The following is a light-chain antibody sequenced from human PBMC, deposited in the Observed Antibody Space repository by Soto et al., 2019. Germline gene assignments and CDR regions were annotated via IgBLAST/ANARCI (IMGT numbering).Light chain of an antibody. J-gene: IGLJ3*02. CDR2: EVT. CDR3: SSYAGHVPK. Sequence: QSVLTQPDSVSGSPGQSITISCTGTSSDVGGYNYVSWYQQHPGKAPKLIIFEVTERPSGISDRFSASKSGFTASLTISGLQPEDEAVYFCSSYAGHVPKFGGGTKLTVL. CDR1: SSDVGGYNY. V-gene: IGLV2-23*02.